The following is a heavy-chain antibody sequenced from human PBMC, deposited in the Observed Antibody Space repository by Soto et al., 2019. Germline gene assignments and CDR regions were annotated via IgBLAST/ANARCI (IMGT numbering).Heavy chain of an antibody. J-gene: IGHJ3*02. D-gene: IGHD5-12*01. V-gene: IGHV3-23*01. CDR1: GFTFSSYA. CDR3: AKGNRGYSGYDCTFDI. Sequence: EVQLLESGGGLVQPGGSLRLSCAASGFTFSSYAMSWVRQAPGKGLDWVSAISGSGGSTYYADSVKGRFTISRDNSKNTLYLQMNSLRAEDTAVYYCAKGNRGYSGYDCTFDIWGQGTMVTVSS. CDR2: ISGSGGST.